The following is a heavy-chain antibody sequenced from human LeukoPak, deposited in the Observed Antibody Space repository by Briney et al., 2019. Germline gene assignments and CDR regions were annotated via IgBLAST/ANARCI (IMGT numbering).Heavy chain of an antibody. D-gene: IGHD3-10*01. CDR2: IYHSGST. Sequence: SETLSLTCAVSGGSISSGGYSWSWIRQPPGKGLEWIGYIYHSGSTYYNPSLKSRVTISVDRSKNQFSLKLSSVTAADTAVYYCARVSMVRGVPGAFDIWGQGTMVTVSS. J-gene: IGHJ3*02. CDR1: GGSISSGGYS. V-gene: IGHV4-30-2*01. CDR3: ARVSMVRGVPGAFDI.